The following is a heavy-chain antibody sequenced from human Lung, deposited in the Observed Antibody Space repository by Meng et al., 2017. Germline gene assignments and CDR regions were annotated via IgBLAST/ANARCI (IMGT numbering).Heavy chain of an antibody. D-gene: IGHD6-13*01. CDR3: ARDEDISAAGKLFGDY. CDR1: GYTSAAYW. CDR2: IDPNNDHT. V-gene: IGHV1-2*06. J-gene: IGHJ4*02. Sequence: LWESGAEMKNHVASVILSGKPSGYTSAAYWLHWLRQAPGKGLEWMGRIDPNNDHTQYAQNFQGRVTMTSDTSISTVYMELNGLRSDDTAVYYCARDEDISAAGKLFGDYWGQGTLVTVSS.